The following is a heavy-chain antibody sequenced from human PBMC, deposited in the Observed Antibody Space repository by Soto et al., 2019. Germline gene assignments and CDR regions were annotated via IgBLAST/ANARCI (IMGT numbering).Heavy chain of an antibody. J-gene: IGHJ3*02. D-gene: IGHD4-17*01. CDR2: IYHSGST. Sequence: QVQLQESGPGLVKPSQTLSLTCTVSGGSIRSGDYYWSWIRQSPGKGLEWIGFIYHSGSTYYNPSPQRRFTISVEKSNYQLTLKLSAVTAGVTAVYYCARDPLYDYGELSHVDIWGQGTMFTGSS. CDR1: GGSIRSGDYY. CDR3: ARDPLYDYGELSHVDI. V-gene: IGHV4-30-4*01.